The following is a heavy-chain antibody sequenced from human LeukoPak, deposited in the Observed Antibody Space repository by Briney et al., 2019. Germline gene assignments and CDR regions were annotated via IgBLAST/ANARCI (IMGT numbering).Heavy chain of an antibody. Sequence: SETLPLTCTVSGGSISSYYWSWIRQPAGKGLEWIGRIYTSGSTNYNPSLKSRVTMSVDTSKNQFSLKLSSVTAADTAVYYCAREGLACSSTSCYGGNWFDPWGQGTLVTVSS. D-gene: IGHD2-2*01. CDR1: GGSISSYY. J-gene: IGHJ5*02. CDR3: AREGLACSSTSCYGGNWFDP. V-gene: IGHV4-4*07. CDR2: IYTSGST.